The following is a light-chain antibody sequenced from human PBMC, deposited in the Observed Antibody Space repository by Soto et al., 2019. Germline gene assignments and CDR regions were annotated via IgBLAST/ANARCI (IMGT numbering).Light chain of an antibody. CDR3: QQYNNYPWT. Sequence: DIQMTQSPSTLSASVGDRVSITCRASQSISAWLAWYQQKPGKAPKLLIYDASDLQSGVPSRFSGSVSGTEFPLNISSLQPDDFATYYCQQYNNYPWTFGQGTRVEVK. V-gene: IGKV1-5*01. CDR1: QSISAW. J-gene: IGKJ1*01. CDR2: DAS.